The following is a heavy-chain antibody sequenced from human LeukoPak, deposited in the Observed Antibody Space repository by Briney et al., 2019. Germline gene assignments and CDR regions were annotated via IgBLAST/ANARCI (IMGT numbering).Heavy chain of an antibody. CDR3: ARVTDFWSATDAFDI. J-gene: IGHJ3*02. CDR2: IIPIFGTA. CDR1: GGTFSSYA. Sequence: SVMVSRKASGGTFSSYAISWVRQAPGQGLEWMGGIIPIFGTANYAQKFQGRVTITADESTSTAYMELSSLRSEDTAVYYCARVTDFWSATDAFDIWGQGTVVTVSS. V-gene: IGHV1-69*13. D-gene: IGHD3-3*01.